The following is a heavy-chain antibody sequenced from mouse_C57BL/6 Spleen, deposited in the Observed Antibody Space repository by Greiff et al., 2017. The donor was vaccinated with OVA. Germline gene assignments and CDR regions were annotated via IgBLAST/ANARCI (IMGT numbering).Heavy chain of an antibody. CDR3: ARDKGDYYAMDY. Sequence: EVQLVESGGGLVKPGGSLKLSCAASGFTFSSYAMSWVRQTPEKRLEWVATISDGGSYTYYPDNVKGRFTISRDNAKNNLYLQMSHLKSEDTAMYYCARDKGDYYAMDYWGQGTSVTVSS. J-gene: IGHJ4*01. CDR2: ISDGGSYT. V-gene: IGHV5-4*01. CDR1: GFTFSSYA.